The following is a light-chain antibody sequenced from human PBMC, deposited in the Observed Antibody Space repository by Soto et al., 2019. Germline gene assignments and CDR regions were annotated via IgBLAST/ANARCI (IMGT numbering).Light chain of an antibody. Sequence: IVMTQTPLSSPVTLGQSASISCRSSQSLVYSDGNTYLNWLHLRPGQPPRLLIYKIFNRFSGVPDRFSGSGAGTDFALTISMVEAEDVGVYYCMQTSQVPHTFGQGTKLEIK. J-gene: IGKJ2*01. CDR3: MQTSQVPHT. V-gene: IGKV2-24*01. CDR1: QSLVYSDGNTY. CDR2: KIF.